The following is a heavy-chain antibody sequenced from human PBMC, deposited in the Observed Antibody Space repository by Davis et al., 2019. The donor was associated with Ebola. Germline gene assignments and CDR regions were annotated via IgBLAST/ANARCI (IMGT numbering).Heavy chain of an antibody. J-gene: IGHJ4*02. CDR2: TYYSGDT. V-gene: IGHV4-31*03. D-gene: IGHD1-26*01. Sequence: PSETLSLTCTVSGGSISSGGYYWSWIRHHPGKGLEWIGFTYYSGDTYHNPSLKSRVTISVDTSKNQFSLIVSSVTAADTAVYYCARAGSGSYRGYFDSWGQGTLVTVSS. CDR1: GGSISSGGYY. CDR3: ARAGSGSYRGYFDS.